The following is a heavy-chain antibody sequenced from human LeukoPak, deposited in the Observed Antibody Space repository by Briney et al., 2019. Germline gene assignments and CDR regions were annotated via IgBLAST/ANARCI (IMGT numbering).Heavy chain of an antibody. V-gene: IGHV3-74*01. CDR2: ISPDGTST. Sequence: GGSLRLSCAASGITFSDYWVHWGRQAPGKGPMWVSRISPDGTSTSYVDSVKGRFTISRDNAKNTVYLQMTGLRGEDTAVYYCVTMGLPSPGWGQGTLVTVSS. D-gene: IGHD2-21*02. CDR1: GITFSDYW. CDR3: VTMGLPSPG. J-gene: IGHJ4*02.